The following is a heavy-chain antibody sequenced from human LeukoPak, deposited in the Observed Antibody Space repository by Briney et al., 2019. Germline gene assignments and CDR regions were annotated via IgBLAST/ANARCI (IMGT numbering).Heavy chain of an antibody. Sequence: GGSLRLSCAASGFTFDDYAMHWVRQAPGKGLEWVSGISWNSGSIGYADSVKGRFTISRDNAKNSLYLQMNSLRAEDTALYYCAKDRAGDGAFDIWGQGTMVTVSS. CDR1: GFTFDDYA. V-gene: IGHV3-9*01. J-gene: IGHJ3*02. CDR2: ISWNSGSI. CDR3: AKDRAGDGAFDI. D-gene: IGHD5-24*01.